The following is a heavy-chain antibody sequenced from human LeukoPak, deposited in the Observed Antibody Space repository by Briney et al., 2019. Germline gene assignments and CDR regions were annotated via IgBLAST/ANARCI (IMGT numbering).Heavy chain of an antibody. V-gene: IGHV3-30-3*01. CDR3: ARDRVGATDYFDY. D-gene: IGHD1-26*01. CDR2: ISYDGSNK. CDR1: GFTFSSYA. Sequence: GGSLRLSCAASGFTFSSYAMHWVRQAPGKGLEWVAVISYDGSNKYYADSVKGRFTISRDNSKNTLYLQMNSLRAGDTAVYYCARDRVGATDYFDYWGQGTLVTVSS. J-gene: IGHJ4*02.